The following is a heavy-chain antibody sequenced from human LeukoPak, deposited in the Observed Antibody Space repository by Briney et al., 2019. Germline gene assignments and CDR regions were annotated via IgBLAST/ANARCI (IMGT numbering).Heavy chain of an antibody. J-gene: IGHJ4*02. Sequence: PGGSLRLSCAASGFTFSSYSMNWVRQAPGKGLEWVSSISSSSSYIYYADSVKGRFTVSRDNAKNSLYLQRNSLRAEDTAVYYCARDLQSAAAILDYWGQGTLVTVSS. CDR3: ARDLQSAAAILDY. CDR2: ISSSSSYI. D-gene: IGHD6-13*01. V-gene: IGHV3-21*01. CDR1: GFTFSSYS.